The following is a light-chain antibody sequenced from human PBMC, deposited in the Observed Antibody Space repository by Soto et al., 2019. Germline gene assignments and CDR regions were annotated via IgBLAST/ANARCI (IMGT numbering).Light chain of an antibody. CDR3: QQYNNWPPWT. V-gene: IGKV3-15*01. Sequence: IVLTQSPPTLSVSPGERATLSCRASQSVGTKLAWYQHKPGQAPWLLISGASSRATGIPARFSGSGSGTEFTLTISSLQSEDSAVYYCQQYNNWPPWTFGQGTKVEIK. CDR2: GAS. J-gene: IGKJ1*01. CDR1: QSVGTK.